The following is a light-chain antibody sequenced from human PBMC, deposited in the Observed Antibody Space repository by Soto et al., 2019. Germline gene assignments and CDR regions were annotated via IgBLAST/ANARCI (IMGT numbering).Light chain of an antibody. CDR3: QQYNSYSRT. V-gene: IGKV1-5*01. Sequence: DIQRTQSPSTLSASVGDRVTITCRASPGVSSWLAWYQQKPGRAPKLLIYDASTLERGVPSRFSGSGSGTEFTLTIHSLQTDDFAIYYCQQYNSYSRTFGQGTKVDIK. J-gene: IGKJ1*01. CDR2: DAS. CDR1: PGVSSW.